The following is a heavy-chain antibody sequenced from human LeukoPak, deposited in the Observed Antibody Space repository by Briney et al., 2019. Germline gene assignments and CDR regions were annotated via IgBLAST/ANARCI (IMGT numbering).Heavy chain of an antibody. D-gene: IGHD6-13*01. Sequence: SETLSLTCTVSGGSISSYYWSWIRQPPGKGLEWIGYIYYSGSTNYNPSLKSRVTISVDTSKNQFSLKLSSVTAADTAVYYCARIGDSSSWYTGVLWFDPWGQGTLVTVSS. CDR1: GGSISSYY. CDR2: IYYSGST. CDR3: ARIGDSSSWYTGVLWFDP. J-gene: IGHJ5*02. V-gene: IGHV4-59*01.